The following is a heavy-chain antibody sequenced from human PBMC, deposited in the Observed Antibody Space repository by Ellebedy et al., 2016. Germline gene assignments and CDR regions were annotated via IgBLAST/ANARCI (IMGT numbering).Heavy chain of an antibody. J-gene: IGHJ5*02. CDR3: ARGSSQLRYFDWLLNFDP. CDR1: GFTFSSYW. CDR2: IKQDGSKK. D-gene: IGHD3-9*01. V-gene: IGHV3-7*02. Sequence: GGSLRLSXAASGFTFSSYWMSWVRQAPGKGLEWVANIKQDGSKKYYVDSVKGRFTISRDNAKNSLYLQMNSLRAEDTAVYYCARGSSQLRYFDWLLNFDPWGQGTLVAVSS.